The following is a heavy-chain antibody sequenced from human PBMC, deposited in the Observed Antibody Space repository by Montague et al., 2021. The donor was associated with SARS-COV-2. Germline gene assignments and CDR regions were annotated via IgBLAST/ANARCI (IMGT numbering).Heavy chain of an antibody. V-gene: IGHV5-51*01. CDR3: ARQPGAYSGSLDFVP. D-gene: IGHD3-10*01. CDR1: GSNFTNYW. J-gene: IGHJ5*02. Sequence: QSGAEVKKPEESLKISCKDSGSNFTNYWIGWVRQLPGKGLEWMGIVYPGDSETRYSPSFQGLVTISVDKSISTAFLQWSSLRASDTAMYYCARQPGAYSGSLDFVPWGQGTLVTVAS. CDR2: VYPGDSET.